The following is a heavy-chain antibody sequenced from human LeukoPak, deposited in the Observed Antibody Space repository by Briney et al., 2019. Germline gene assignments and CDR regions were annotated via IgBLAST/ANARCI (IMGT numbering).Heavy chain of an antibody. Sequence: GGSLRLSCAAAEFTFSSYGMHWVRQAPGKGLEWVAVISYDGSKKYYGDSVKGRFTISRDNSKNTLYLQMNSLRAEDTAVYYCARGRGSGQQLALFDYWGQGTLVTVSS. J-gene: IGHJ4*02. CDR2: ISYDGSKK. CDR3: ARGRGSGQQLALFDY. D-gene: IGHD6-13*01. CDR1: EFTFSSYG. V-gene: IGHV3-30*03.